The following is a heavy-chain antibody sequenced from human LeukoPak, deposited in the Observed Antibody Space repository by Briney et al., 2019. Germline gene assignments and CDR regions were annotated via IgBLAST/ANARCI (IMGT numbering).Heavy chain of an antibody. D-gene: IGHD5-18*01. CDR1: GYTFTSYD. CDR2: MNPNSGNT. J-gene: IGHJ4*02. V-gene: IGHV1-8*01. Sequence: ASVKVSCKASGYTFTSYDINWVRQATGQGLEWMGWMNPNSGNTGYAQKFQGRVTMTRDTSISTAYMELSRLRSDDTAVYYCARESGYSYGESLDYWGQGTLVTVSS. CDR3: ARESGYSYGESLDY.